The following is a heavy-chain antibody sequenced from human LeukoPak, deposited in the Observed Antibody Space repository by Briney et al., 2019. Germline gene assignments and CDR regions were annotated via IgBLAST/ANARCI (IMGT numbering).Heavy chain of an antibody. CDR3: ARAAGVDYDSSGYHDY. CDR2: IYYSGST. Sequence: SETLSLTCTVSGGSISSYYWSWIRQPPGKGLEWIGYIYYSGSTNYNPSLKSRATISVDTSKNQFSLKLSSVTAADTAVYYCARAAGVDYDSSGYHDYWGQGTLVTVSS. D-gene: IGHD3-22*01. V-gene: IGHV4-59*01. CDR1: GGSISSYY. J-gene: IGHJ4*02.